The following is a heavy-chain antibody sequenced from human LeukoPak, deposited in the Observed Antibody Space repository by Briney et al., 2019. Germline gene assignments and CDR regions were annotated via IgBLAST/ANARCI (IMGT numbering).Heavy chain of an antibody. CDR3: ARVTYRSIVGAQGLDY. CDR1: GGSISSSSYY. V-gene: IGHV4-39*07. Sequence: SETLSLTCTVSGGSISSSSYYWGWIRQPPGKGLEWIGSIYYSGSTYYNPSLKSRVTISVDTSKNQFSLKLSSVTAADTAVYYCARVTYRSIVGAQGLDYWGQGTLVTVSS. D-gene: IGHD1-26*01. CDR2: IYYSGST. J-gene: IGHJ4*02.